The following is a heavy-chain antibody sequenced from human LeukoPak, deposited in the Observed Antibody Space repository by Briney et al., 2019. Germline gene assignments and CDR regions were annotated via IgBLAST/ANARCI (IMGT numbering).Heavy chain of an antibody. V-gene: IGHV3-30*18. CDR1: GFTLSSYG. CDR2: RSYAGSNK. D-gene: IGHD3-22*01. J-gene: IGHJ3*02. Sequence: GGSLRLSCAASGFTLSSYGMHWVRQAPGNGLGWVAVRSYAGSNKYYADSVKGRFTISRDNSKNTLYLQMNSLRAEDTAVYYCVKVGSRYYYDSSGYPYGAFDIWGQGTMVTVSS. CDR3: VKVGSRYYYDSSGYPYGAFDI.